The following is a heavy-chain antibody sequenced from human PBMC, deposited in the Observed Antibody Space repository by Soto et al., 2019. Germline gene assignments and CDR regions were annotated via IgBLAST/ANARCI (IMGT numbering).Heavy chain of an antibody. Sequence: SETLSLPCTVSGGSLSSGGYFWSWIRQHPGKGLEWIGYIYYSGSTYYNPSLKSRVTISVDTSKNQFSLKLSSVTAADTAVYYCARAAHYSSPFRWFDPWGQGTLVSVSS. CDR2: IYYSGST. CDR1: GGSLSSGGYF. V-gene: IGHV4-31*03. D-gene: IGHD6-13*01. J-gene: IGHJ5*02. CDR3: ARAAHYSSPFRWFDP.